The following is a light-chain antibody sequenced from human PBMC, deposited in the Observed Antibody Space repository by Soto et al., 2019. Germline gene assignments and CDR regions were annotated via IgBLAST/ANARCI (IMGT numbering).Light chain of an antibody. J-gene: IGLJ1*01. V-gene: IGLV2-14*01. Sequence: QSALTQPASVSGSPGQSITISCTGTSSDVGGYNYVSWYQQHPGKAPKLMIYEVSNRPSGVSNRFSGSKSGNTASLTISGLLAEDEADYYCSSFTSSIIDYVFGTGTKVTVL. CDR2: EVS. CDR3: SSFTSSIIDYV. CDR1: SSDVGGYNY.